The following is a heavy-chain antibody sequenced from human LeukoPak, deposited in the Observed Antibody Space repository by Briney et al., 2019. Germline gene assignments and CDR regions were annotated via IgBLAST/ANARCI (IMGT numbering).Heavy chain of an antibody. CDR2: IKQDGSEK. CDR1: GFTFSSYA. D-gene: IGHD6-13*01. Sequence: HPGGSLRLSCAASGFTFSSYAMSWVRQAPGKGLEWVANIKQDGSEKYYVDSVKGRFTISRDNAKNSLYLQMNSLRAEDTAVYYCAREGSSWYLSIYYYYYYMDVWGRGNTVTVSS. J-gene: IGHJ6*03. CDR3: AREGSSWYLSIYYYYYYMDV. V-gene: IGHV3-7*01.